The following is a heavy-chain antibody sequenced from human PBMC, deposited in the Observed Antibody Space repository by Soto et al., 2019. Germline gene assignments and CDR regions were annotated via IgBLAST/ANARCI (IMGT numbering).Heavy chain of an antibody. J-gene: IGHJ4*02. CDR2: ISGSGDTS. D-gene: IGHD6-19*01. CDR1: GFTFSNYA. V-gene: IGHV3-23*01. CDR3: AKEGTSGLYYFDS. Sequence: PGGSLGLSCAASGFTFSNYAITWVRQAPGKGLQWVSIISGSGDTSYYADSVKGRFTISRDNSRNTLYLQMNSLRAGDSAKYYCAKEGTSGLYYFDSWGPGTLVTVSS.